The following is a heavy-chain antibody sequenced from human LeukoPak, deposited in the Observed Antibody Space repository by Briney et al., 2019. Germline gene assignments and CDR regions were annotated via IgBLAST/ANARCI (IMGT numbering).Heavy chain of an antibody. CDR2: IYYSGST. Sequence: SETLSLTCTVSGGSISSGGYYWSWIRQHPGKGLEWIGYIYYSGSTYYNPSLKSRVTISVDTSKNQFSLKLSSVTAADTAVYYCARGHCSSTSCYVGTSWFDPWGQGTLVTVSS. D-gene: IGHD2-2*01. CDR3: ARGHCSSTSCYVGTSWFDP. CDR1: GGSISSGGYY. V-gene: IGHV4-31*03. J-gene: IGHJ5*02.